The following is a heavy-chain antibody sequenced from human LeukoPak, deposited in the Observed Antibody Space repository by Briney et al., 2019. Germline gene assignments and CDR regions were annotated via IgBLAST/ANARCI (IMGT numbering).Heavy chain of an antibody. Sequence: GGSLRLSCAASGFTFSSYSMNWVRQAPGKGLEWVSSISSSSSYIYYADSVKGRFTISRDNAKNSLYLQMNSLRAEDTAVYYCAREMSAAAGEYYYYYYMDVWGKGTTVTVSS. D-gene: IGHD6-13*01. CDR3: AREMSAAAGEYYYYYYMDV. CDR2: ISSSSSYI. CDR1: GFTFSSYS. V-gene: IGHV3-21*01. J-gene: IGHJ6*03.